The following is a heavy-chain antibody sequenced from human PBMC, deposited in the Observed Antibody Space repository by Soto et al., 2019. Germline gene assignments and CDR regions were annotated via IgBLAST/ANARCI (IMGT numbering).Heavy chain of an antibody. J-gene: IGHJ6*02. V-gene: IGHV1-69*05. D-gene: IGHD1-1*01. CDR2: IIPIFGTA. CDR1: GGTFSSYA. CDR3: ARVPLERYYYYYGMDV. Sequence: QVQLVQSGAEVKKPGSSVKVSCKASGGTFSSYAISWVRQAPGQGLEWMGGIIPIFGTANYAQKFQGRVTSTXVEYTXXAYMERSSLRSEDTAVYYGARVPLERYYYYYGMDVWGQGTTVTVSS.